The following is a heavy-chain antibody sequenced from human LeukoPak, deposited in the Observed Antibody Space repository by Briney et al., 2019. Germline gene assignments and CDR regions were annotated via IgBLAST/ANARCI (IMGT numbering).Heavy chain of an antibody. Sequence: GGSLRLSCAASGFTFRGYSLSWVRQAPGKGLEWVSFITSTSSDMLYADSVKGRFTVSRDNAKNTLYLQMDSLTAEDTAVYFCARVAGHYFDYWGQGSLVTVSS. CDR3: ARVAGHYFDY. J-gene: IGHJ4*02. CDR2: ITSTSSDM. CDR1: GFTFRGYS. V-gene: IGHV3-21*04.